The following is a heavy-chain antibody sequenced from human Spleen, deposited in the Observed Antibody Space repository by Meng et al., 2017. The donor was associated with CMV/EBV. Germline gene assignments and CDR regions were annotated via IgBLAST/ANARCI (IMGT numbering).Heavy chain of an antibody. CDR3: HAQRGVATIPPTEYYFDY. V-gene: IGHV3-21*01. CDR1: GLTFSSYS. Sequence: GGSLRLSCVGSGLTFSSYSMNWVRQAPGKGLEWVSSISSSSSYIYYVDSVKGRFTISRDNAKNSLYLQMNSLRAEDTAVYYCHAQRGVATIPPTEYYFDYWGQGTLVTVSS. J-gene: IGHJ4*02. D-gene: IGHD5-12*01. CDR2: ISSSSSYI.